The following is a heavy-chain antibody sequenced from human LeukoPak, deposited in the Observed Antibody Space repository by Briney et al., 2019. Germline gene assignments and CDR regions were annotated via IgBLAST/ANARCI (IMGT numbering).Heavy chain of an antibody. CDR1: GFTFSSYA. J-gene: IGHJ4*02. CDR2: ISGSGGST. Sequence: PGGSLRLSCAASGFTFSSYAMSWVRQAPGKGLEWVSAISGSGGSTYYADSVKGRFTISRDNSKNTLYLQMNSLRAEDTAVYYCAKLSGGSYLWRIFDYWGQGTLVTVSS. CDR3: AKLSGGSYLWRIFDY. V-gene: IGHV3-23*01. D-gene: IGHD1-26*01.